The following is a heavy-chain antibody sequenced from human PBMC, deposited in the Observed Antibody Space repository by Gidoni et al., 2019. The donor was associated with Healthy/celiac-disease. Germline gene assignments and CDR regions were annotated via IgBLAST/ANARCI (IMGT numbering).Heavy chain of an antibody. J-gene: IGHJ4*02. CDR2: IYYSGST. V-gene: IGHV4-59*01. CDR3: AREVVTGIAAAGTFDY. CDR1: GGSISSYY. D-gene: IGHD6-13*01. Sequence: QVQLQESGPGLVKPSETLSLTCTVSGGSISSYYWSWIRQPPGKGLEWIGYIYYSGSTNYNPSLKSRVTISVYTSKNQFSLKLSSVTAADTAVYYCAREVVTGIAAAGTFDYWGQGTLVTVSS.